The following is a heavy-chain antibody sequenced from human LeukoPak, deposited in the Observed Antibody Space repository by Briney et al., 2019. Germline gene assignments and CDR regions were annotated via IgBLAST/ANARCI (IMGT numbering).Heavy chain of an antibody. V-gene: IGHV3-33*01. Sequence: GRSLRLSCAASGFTFSSYGMHWVRQAPGKGLEWVAVIWYDGSNKYYADSVKGRFTISRDKSKNTLYLQMNSLRAEDTAVYYCARVDTAMGDAFDIWGQGTMVTVPS. J-gene: IGHJ3*02. D-gene: IGHD5-18*01. CDR1: GFTFSSYG. CDR2: IWYDGSNK. CDR3: ARVDTAMGDAFDI.